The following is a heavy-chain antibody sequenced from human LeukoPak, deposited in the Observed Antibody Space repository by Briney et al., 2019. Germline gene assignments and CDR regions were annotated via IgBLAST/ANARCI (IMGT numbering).Heavy chain of an antibody. V-gene: IGHV4-59*01. D-gene: IGHD6-19*01. Sequence: SETLSLTCTVSGRSISSYYWSWIRQPPGKGLEWIGYIYYSGSTNYNPSLKSRVTISVDTSKNQFSLKLSSVTAADTAVYYCARDCRRSGWYGESEYYYMDVWGKGTTVTVSS. J-gene: IGHJ6*03. CDR3: ARDCRRSGWYGESEYYYMDV. CDR1: GRSISSYY. CDR2: IYYSGST.